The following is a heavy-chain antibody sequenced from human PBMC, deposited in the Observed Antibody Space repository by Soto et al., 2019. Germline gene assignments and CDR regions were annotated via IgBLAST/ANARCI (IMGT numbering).Heavy chain of an antibody. Sequence: LRLSSAASRFSLSGYAVQWVRKAPGKALAWLAVLSYDGVIKYYANYVKGRFAVSRDNSKNTLYLQLDRLRPEDTALYYCARDNGYSSGWYTGASDFWGQGTIVTV. CDR2: LSYDGVIK. D-gene: IGHD6-19*01. J-gene: IGHJ4*02. CDR3: ARDNGYSSGWYTGASDF. CDR1: RFSLSGYA. V-gene: IGHV3-30*09.